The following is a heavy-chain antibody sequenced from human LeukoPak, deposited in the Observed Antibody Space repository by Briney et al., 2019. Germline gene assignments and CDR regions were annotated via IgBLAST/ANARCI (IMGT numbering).Heavy chain of an antibody. CDR2: IYHSGST. J-gene: IGHJ2*01. CDR1: GGSISSGGYY. CDR3: ARGVDAPPFWYFDL. Sequence: PSQTLSLTCTVSGGSISSGGYYWSWIRQPPGKGLEWIGYIYHSGSTYYNPSLKSRVTISVDRSKNQFSLKLSSVTAADTAVYYCARGVDAPPFWYFDLWGRGTLVTVSS. D-gene: IGHD3-3*01. V-gene: IGHV4-30-2*01.